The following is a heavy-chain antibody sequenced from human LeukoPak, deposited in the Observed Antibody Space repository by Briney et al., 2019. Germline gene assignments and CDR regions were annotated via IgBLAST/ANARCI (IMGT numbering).Heavy chain of an antibody. D-gene: IGHD6-13*01. CDR2: IYYSGST. V-gene: IGHV4-59*11. J-gene: IGHJ4*02. CDR3: ARVLGIAAAGTSHFDY. CDR1: GGSISSHY. Sequence: SETLSLTCTVSGGSISSHYWNWIRQPPGRGLEWIGYIYYSGSTKYNSSLKSRVTISIDTSRNQFSLKLSSVTAADTAVYYCARVLGIAAAGTSHFDYWGQGTLVTVSS.